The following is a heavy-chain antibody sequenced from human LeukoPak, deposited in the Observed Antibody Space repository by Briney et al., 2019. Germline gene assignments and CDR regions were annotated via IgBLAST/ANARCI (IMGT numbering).Heavy chain of an antibody. CDR2: IYYSGST. Sequence: SETLSLTCTVSGGSISSYYWSWIRQPPGKGLEWIGYIYYSGSTNYNPSLKSRVTISVDTSKNQFSLKLSSVTAADTAVYYCAREIFGYSSGWSDAFDIWGQGTMVTVSS. D-gene: IGHD6-19*01. CDR3: AREIFGYSSGWSDAFDI. CDR1: GGSISSYY. V-gene: IGHV4-59*12. J-gene: IGHJ3*02.